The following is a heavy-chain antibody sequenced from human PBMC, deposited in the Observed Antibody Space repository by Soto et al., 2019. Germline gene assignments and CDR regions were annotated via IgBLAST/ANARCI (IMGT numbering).Heavy chain of an antibody. CDR3: ARAATGSYHSAY. Sequence: QVQLVQSGPEVKKPGASVRVSCMTSGYAFTSYGVNWVRQAPGQGLEWMGWIAPHSGRTTYLPKFQGSVTISADASTNTAYMELTSLSSDDTGIYFCARAATGSYHSAYWGQGTVVTVSS. V-gene: IGHV1-18*04. J-gene: IGHJ4*02. CDR2: IAPHSGRT. D-gene: IGHD3-10*01. CDR1: GYAFTSYG.